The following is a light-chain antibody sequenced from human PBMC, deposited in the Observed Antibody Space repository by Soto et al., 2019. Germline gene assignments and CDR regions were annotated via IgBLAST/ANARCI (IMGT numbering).Light chain of an antibody. CDR1: QSVSSN. CDR3: QQYNNWPIT. V-gene: IGKV3-15*01. Sequence: EIVLTQSPATLSVSPGERATLSCRASQSVSSNLAWYLQKPGQAPSLLIYAASTRATGIPARFSGGGSGTEFTITISSLQSEDFAVYYCQQYNNWPITFGQGTRLEIK. CDR2: AAS. J-gene: IGKJ5*01.